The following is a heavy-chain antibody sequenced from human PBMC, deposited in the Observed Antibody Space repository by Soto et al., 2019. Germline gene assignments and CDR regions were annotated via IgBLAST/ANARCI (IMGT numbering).Heavy chain of an antibody. CDR3: AKGPYEGATTSLSYFDY. CDR1: GYTFTSYG. Sequence: ASVKVSCKASGYTFTSYGISWVRQAPGQGLEWMGWISAYNGNTNYAQKLQGRVTMTTDTSTSTAYMELRSLRSDDTAVYYCAKGPYEGATTSLSYFDYWGQGTLVTVSS. V-gene: IGHV1-18*01. CDR2: ISAYNGNT. J-gene: IGHJ4*02. D-gene: IGHD1-26*01.